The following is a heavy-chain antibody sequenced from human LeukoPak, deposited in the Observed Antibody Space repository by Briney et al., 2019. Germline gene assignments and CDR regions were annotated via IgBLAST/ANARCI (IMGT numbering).Heavy chain of an antibody. D-gene: IGHD3-16*01. CDR1: GFTFSSYS. J-gene: IGHJ4*02. CDR2: ISSSSSYI. V-gene: IGHV3-21*01. Sequence: GGSLRLSCAASGFTFSSYSMNWVRQAPGKGLEWVSSISSSSSYIYYADSVKGRFPISRDNAKNSLYLQMNSLRAEDTAVYYCARDFGNYFDYWGQGTLVTVSS. CDR3: ARDFGNYFDY.